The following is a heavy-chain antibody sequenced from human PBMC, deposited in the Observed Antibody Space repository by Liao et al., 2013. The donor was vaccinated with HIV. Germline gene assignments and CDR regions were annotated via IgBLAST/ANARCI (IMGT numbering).Heavy chain of an antibody. CDR3: ARESLAYCSSTSCPRDYYYYYMDV. V-gene: IGHV4-4*07. CDR1: GGSISSYY. D-gene: IGHD2-2*01. CDR2: IYTSGST. J-gene: IGHJ6*03. Sequence: QVQLQESGPGLVKPSETLSLTCTVSGGSISSYYWSWIRQPAGKGLEWIGRIYTSGSTNYNPSLRSRVTMSVDTSKNQFSLKLSSVTAADTAVYYCARESLAYCSSTSCPRDYYYYYMDVWGKGTTVTVSS.